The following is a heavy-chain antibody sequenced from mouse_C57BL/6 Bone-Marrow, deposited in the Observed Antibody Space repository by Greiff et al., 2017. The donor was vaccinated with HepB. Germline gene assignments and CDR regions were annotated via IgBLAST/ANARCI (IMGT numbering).Heavy chain of an antibody. CDR2: IDPENGDT. D-gene: IGHD1-1*01. Sequence: VQLQQSGAELVRPGASVKLSCTASGFNIKDDYMHWVKQRPEQGLEWIGWIDPENGDTEYASKFQGKATITADTSSNTAYLQLSSLTSEDTAVYYCTTNYYGSCYAMDYWVQGSSVTVSS. V-gene: IGHV14-4*01. J-gene: IGHJ4*01. CDR3: TTNYYGSCYAMDY. CDR1: GFNIKDDY.